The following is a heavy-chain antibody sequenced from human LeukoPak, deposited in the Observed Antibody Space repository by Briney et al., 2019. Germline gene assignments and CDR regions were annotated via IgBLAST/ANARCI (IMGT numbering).Heavy chain of an antibody. CDR2: ISSTGSYI. D-gene: IGHD1-1*01. J-gene: IGHJ5*02. V-gene: IGHV3-21*01. Sequence: PGGSLRLSCAASGFTFSSYAMNWVRQAPGKGLEWVSSISSTGSYIYYADSVKGRFTISRDNPGNVMYLQMDSLRAEDTAVYYCTRVAQSGPTGWFDPWGQGTLVTVSS. CDR1: GFTFSSYA. CDR3: TRVAQSGPTGWFDP.